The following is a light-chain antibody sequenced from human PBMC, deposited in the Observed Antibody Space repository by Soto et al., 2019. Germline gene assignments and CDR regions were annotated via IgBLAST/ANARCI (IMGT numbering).Light chain of an antibody. CDR2: YND. Sequence: QSVLTQPPSVSAAPGQKVTISCSGSSSNIGNNYVSWYQHLPGAAPKLIIYYNDKRSSRIPDRFSGSKSGTSATLDITGLQTGDEADYYCGTRDSTLSGVFGTGTKVTVL. CDR3: GTRDSTLSGV. J-gene: IGLJ1*01. V-gene: IGLV1-51*01. CDR1: SSNIGNNY.